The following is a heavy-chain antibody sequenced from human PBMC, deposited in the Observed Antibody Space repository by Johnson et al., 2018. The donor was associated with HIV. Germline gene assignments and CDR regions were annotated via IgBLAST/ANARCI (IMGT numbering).Heavy chain of an antibody. D-gene: IGHD7-27*01. CDR2: IRSKAYGGTT. CDR3: TTDPWGSDAFDI. V-gene: IGHV3-49*04. Sequence: MLLVESGGGLVQPGRSLRLSCTASGFTFGDYAMSWVRQAPGKGLEWVGFIRSKAYGGTTEYAASVKGRFTISRDDSKSIAYLQMNSLKTEDTAVYYCTTDPWGSDAFDIWGQGTMVTVSS. CDR1: GFTFGDYA. J-gene: IGHJ3*02.